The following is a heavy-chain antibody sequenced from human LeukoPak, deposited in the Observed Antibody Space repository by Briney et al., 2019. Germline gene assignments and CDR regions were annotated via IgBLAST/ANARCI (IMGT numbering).Heavy chain of an antibody. CDR3: TRDQDGMGV. J-gene: IGHJ6*02. V-gene: IGHV6-1*01. CDR2: TYYRSKLYN. Sequence: XQTLSLTCDISGDIFSSTIAAWNWVRQSPSRGLEWLGRTYYRSKLYNDYAGSVKSLVTINPDTSKNRFSLQLSSVTPEDTAVYYCTRDQDGMGVWGQGTSVTVSS. CDR1: GDIFSSTIAA.